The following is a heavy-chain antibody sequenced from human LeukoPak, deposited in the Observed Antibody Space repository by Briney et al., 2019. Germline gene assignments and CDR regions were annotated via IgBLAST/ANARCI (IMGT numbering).Heavy chain of an antibody. CDR3: ARDPYDFWSGYALYYFDY. V-gene: IGHV3-7*01. CDR1: GFTFSSYW. D-gene: IGHD3-3*01. J-gene: IGHJ4*02. Sequence: GGSLRLSCAASGFTFSSYWMSWVRQAPGKGLEWVANIKQDGSEKYYVDSVKGRFTISRDNAKNPLYLQMNSLRAEDTAVYYCARDPYDFWSGYALYYFDYWGQGTLVTISS. CDR2: IKQDGSEK.